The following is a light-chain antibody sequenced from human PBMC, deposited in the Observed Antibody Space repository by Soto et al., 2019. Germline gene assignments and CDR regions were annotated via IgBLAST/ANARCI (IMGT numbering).Light chain of an antibody. CDR3: HQRQSWPRT. J-gene: IGKJ1*01. Sequence: IVLTQSPGTLSLSPGKRATLSCRASQSISSSYLAWYQHRPGQAPRLLIYQTSIRAAGIPARFSASGSGTDFTLTISDVQPEDFALYYCHQRQSWPRTFGQGTKV. CDR2: QTS. V-gene: IGKV3D-20*02. CDR1: QSISSSY.